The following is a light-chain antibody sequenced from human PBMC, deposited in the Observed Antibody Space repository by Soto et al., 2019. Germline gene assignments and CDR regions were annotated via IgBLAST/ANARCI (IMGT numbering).Light chain of an antibody. CDR1: QSVLYSSNNKNY. J-gene: IGKJ1*01. Sequence: DIVMSQTPDSLAVSLGERAIINCKSSQSVLYSSNNKNYLAWYQQKPGQPPKLLIYWASTRGSGVPDRFSGSGSTTEFTLTISSLQAEDVAVYYCQQYYSSWTFGQGTKVEIK. CDR2: WAS. V-gene: IGKV4-1*01. CDR3: QQYYSSWT.